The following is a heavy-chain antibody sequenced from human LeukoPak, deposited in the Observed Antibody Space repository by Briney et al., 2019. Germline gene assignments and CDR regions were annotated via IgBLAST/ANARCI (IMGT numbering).Heavy chain of an antibody. CDR3: ASLDYGDYRVAFDI. CDR1: GFTFSSYA. J-gene: IGHJ3*02. V-gene: IGHV3-64*01. D-gene: IGHD4-17*01. Sequence: GGSLRLSCAASGFTFSSYAMSWVRQAPGKGLEYVSAISSNGGSTYYANSVKGRFTISRDNSKNTLYLQMGSLRAEDMAVYYCASLDYGDYRVAFDIWGQGTLVTVSS. CDR2: ISSNGGST.